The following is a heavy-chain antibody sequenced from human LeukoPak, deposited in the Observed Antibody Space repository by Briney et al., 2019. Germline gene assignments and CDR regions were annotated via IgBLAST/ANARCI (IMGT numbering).Heavy chain of an antibody. Sequence: GESLKISCKGSGYSFTSYWIGWVRQMPGKGLEWMGIIYPGDSDTRYNPSFQGQVTISADKSISTAYLQWSSLKASDSAMYYCARRGFGELTANDYWGQGTLVTVSS. CDR2: IYPGDSDT. D-gene: IGHD3-10*01. CDR3: ARRGFGELTANDY. V-gene: IGHV5-51*01. J-gene: IGHJ4*02. CDR1: GYSFTSYW.